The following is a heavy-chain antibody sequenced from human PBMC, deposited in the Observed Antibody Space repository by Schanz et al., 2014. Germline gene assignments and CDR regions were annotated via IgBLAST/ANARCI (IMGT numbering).Heavy chain of an antibody. CDR2: ISHSGGSK. V-gene: IGHV3-23*04. D-gene: IGHD2-15*01. Sequence: DLVESGGGLIQRGESLRLSCSASGFSFSSYSMNWVRQAPGKGLEWVSSISHSGGSKYYADSVKGRFTISRDNSENTLYLQMNSLSADDTAVFYCAKGMGYCSGGTCYDYYYYGLDVWGQGTTXTVSS. CDR3: AKGMGYCSGGTCYDYYYYGLDV. CDR1: GFSFSSYS. J-gene: IGHJ6*02.